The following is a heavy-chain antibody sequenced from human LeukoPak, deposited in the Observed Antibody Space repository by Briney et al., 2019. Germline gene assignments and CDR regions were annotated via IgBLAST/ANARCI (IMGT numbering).Heavy chain of an antibody. D-gene: IGHD1-1*01. J-gene: IGHJ6*03. CDR3: ARVWIRDYMDV. CDR1: GFSFRSYA. Sequence: GGSLRLSCAVSGFSFRSYAMNWVRQAPGKGLEWVAAITADGGSTHYTTSVKGRFIISRDTPKNTLSLQMNNQRAEDTAVYFCARVWIRDYMDVWGEGTTVSVSS. CDR2: ITADGGST. V-gene: IGHV3-23*01.